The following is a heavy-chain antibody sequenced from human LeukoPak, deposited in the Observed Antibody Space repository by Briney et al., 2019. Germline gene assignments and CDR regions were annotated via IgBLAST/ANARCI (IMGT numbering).Heavy chain of an antibody. CDR3: ARYCSSTSCPANDY. D-gene: IGHD2-2*01. J-gene: IGHJ4*02. Sequence: PGGSLRLSCAASGFTFSSYSMNWVRQAPGKGLEWVSSISSSSSYIYYADSVKGRFTISRGNAKNSLYLQMNSLRAEDTAVYYCARYCSSTSCPANDYWGQGTLVTVSS. CDR1: GFTFSSYS. V-gene: IGHV3-21*01. CDR2: ISSSSSYI.